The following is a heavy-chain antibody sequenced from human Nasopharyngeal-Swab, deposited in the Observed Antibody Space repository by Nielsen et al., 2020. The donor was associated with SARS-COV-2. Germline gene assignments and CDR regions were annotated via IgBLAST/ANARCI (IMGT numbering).Heavy chain of an antibody. CDR3: ARERTAPGTLYYFDY. J-gene: IGHJ4*02. CDR2: IHQSGST. Sequence: WIRQPPGKGLEWMGFIHQSGSTTYSPSLKSRLTMSVDTSKNQFSLKLTSVTAADTALYYCARERTAPGTLYYFDYWDQGTPVTVSS. D-gene: IGHD1/OR15-1a*01. V-gene: IGHV4-30-4*01.